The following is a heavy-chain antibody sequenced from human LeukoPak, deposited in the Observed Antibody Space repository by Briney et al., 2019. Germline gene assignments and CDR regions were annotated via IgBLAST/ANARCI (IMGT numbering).Heavy chain of an antibody. D-gene: IGHD5-24*01. CDR2: IHHSGST. V-gene: IGHV4-38-2*02. CDR3: ARDMGWLKFPY. CDR1: GYSISSGYY. J-gene: IGHJ4*02. Sequence: SETLSLTCTVSGYSISSGYYWGWIRQPPGKGLEWIGSIHHSGSTYYNPSLKSRVTISVDTSKNQFSLKLSSVTAADTAVYYCARDMGWLKFPYWGQGTLVTVSS.